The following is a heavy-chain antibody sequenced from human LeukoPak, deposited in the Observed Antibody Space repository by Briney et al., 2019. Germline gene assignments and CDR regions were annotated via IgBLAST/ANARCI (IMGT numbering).Heavy chain of an antibody. V-gene: IGHV3-11*01. J-gene: IGHJ5*02. CDR1: GFTFSDYY. Sequence: GGSLRLSCAASGFTFSDYYMSSIRQAPGKGLEWVSYISSSGSTIYYADSVKGRFTISRDNAKNSLYLQMNSLRAEDTAVYYCARWSFSGSYYECNWFDPWGQGTLVTVSS. CDR2: ISSSGSTI. CDR3: ARWSFSGSYYECNWFDP. D-gene: IGHD1-26*01.